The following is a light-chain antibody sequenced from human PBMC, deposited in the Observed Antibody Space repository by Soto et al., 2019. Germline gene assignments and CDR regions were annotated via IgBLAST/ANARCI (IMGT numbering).Light chain of an antibody. J-gene: IGKJ5*01. V-gene: IGKV1-5*01. CDR2: DAS. Sequence: DIQMNQSPSTMSASVGNRVTITCGASQSISSWLAWYQQKPGKAPKILIYDASSLESGVPSRFSGSGSGTEFTLTISSLKNEDFATYDCQQSYSTTRTFGQGTRLEIK. CDR3: QQSYSTTRT. CDR1: QSISSW.